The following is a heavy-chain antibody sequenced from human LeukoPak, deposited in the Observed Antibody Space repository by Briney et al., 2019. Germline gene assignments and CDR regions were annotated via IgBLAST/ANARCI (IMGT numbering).Heavy chain of an antibody. CDR3: ASLGDYYDSSGLNYFDY. J-gene: IGHJ4*02. CDR2: INPNSGGT. CDR1: GYTFTGYY. V-gene: IGHV1-2*02. Sequence: ASVKVSCKASGYTFTGYYMHWVRQAPGQGLEWMGWINPNSGGTNYAQKFQGRVTMTRDTSISTAYTELSRLRSDDTAVYYCASLGDYYDSSGLNYFDYWGQGTLVTVSS. D-gene: IGHD3-22*01.